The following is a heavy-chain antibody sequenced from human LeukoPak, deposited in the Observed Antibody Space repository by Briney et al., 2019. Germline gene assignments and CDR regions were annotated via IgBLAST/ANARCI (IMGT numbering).Heavy chain of an antibody. CDR2: IIPILGIA. CDR1: GGTFSSYT. Sequence: ASVKVSCKASGGTFSSYTISWVRQAPGQGLEWMGRIIPILGIANYAQKFQGRVTITADKSTSTAYMELSSLRSEDTAVYYCARDDIVVVPAAILKVNAFDIWGQGTTVTVSS. V-gene: IGHV1-69*04. J-gene: IGHJ3*02. D-gene: IGHD2-2*02. CDR3: ARDDIVVVPAAILKVNAFDI.